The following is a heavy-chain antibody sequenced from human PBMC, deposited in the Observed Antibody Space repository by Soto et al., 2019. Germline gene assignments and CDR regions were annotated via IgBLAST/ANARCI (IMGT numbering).Heavy chain of an antibody. V-gene: IGHV3-9*01. Sequence: GGSLRLSCAASGFTFEDYAMHWVRQAPGKGLEWVSGISWNSGSIGYADSVKGRFTISRDNAKNSLYLQMNSLRAEDTALYYCAKEVGIAARSFVYWGQGTLVTVSS. J-gene: IGHJ4*02. CDR1: GFTFEDYA. CDR3: AKEVGIAARSFVY. CDR2: ISWNSGSI. D-gene: IGHD6-6*01.